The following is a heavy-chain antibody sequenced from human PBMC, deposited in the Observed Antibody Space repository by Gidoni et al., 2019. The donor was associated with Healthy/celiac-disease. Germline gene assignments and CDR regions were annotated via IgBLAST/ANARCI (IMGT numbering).Heavy chain of an antibody. D-gene: IGHD6-19*01. Sequence: EVQLVESGGGLVQPGGSLRLSCAASGFTFRSHEMNWVRQAPGKGLEWVSYISSSGSTIYYADSVKGRFTISRDNAKNSLYLQMNSLRAEDTAVYYCARGAGSSGWPLYYYYGMDVWGQGTTVTVSS. CDR3: ARGAGSSGWPLYYYYGMDV. CDR2: ISSSGSTI. J-gene: IGHJ6*02. CDR1: GFTFRSHE. V-gene: IGHV3-48*03.